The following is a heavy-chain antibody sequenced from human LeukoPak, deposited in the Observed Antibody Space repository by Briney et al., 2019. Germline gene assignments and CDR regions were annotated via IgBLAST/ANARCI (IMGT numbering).Heavy chain of an antibody. D-gene: IGHD2-8*01. J-gene: IGHJ4*02. CDR3: ARDPMADFDY. Sequence: PGRSLRLSCAASGFTFITYAMHWVRQAPGKGLEWVAVISSDGRNKIYADSVKGRFTISRDNSQNTLFLQMNSLRTEDTAVYYCARDPMADFDYWGQGTLVTVSS. V-gene: IGHV3-30*04. CDR2: ISSDGRNK. CDR1: GFTFITYA.